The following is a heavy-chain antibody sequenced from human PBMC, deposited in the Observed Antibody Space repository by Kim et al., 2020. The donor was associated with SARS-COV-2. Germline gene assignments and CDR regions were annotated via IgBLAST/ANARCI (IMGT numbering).Heavy chain of an antibody. CDR3: AMLLESSSWDNYYYGMDV. J-gene: IGHJ6*01. V-gene: IGHV3-9*01. CDR1: GFTFDDYA. Sequence: GGSLRLSCAASGFTFDDYAMHWVRQAPGKGLEWVSGISWNSGSIGYADSVKGRFTISRDNAKNSLYLQMNSLRAEDTALYYCAMLLESSSWDNYYYGMDVWRQGTTVTVSS. D-gene: IGHD6-13*01. CDR2: ISWNSGSI.